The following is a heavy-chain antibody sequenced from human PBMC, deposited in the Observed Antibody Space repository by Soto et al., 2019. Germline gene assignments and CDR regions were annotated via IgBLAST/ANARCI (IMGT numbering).Heavy chain of an antibody. D-gene: IGHD6-6*01. CDR2: ISGSGGIT. J-gene: IGHJ4*02. V-gene: IGHV3-23*01. Sequence: EVQLLESGGGLVQPGGSLRLSCAASGVTFSSYAMSWVRQAPGKGLEWVSAISGSGGITYYADSVKGRFTISRDNYQNTLYMQMNSLTAEDTAVYYCAKASDYDDYWGQGTLVTVSS. CDR1: GVTFSSYA. CDR3: AKASDYDDY.